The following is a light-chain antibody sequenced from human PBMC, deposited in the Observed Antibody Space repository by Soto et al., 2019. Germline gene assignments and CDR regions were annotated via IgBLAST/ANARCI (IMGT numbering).Light chain of an antibody. V-gene: IGKV3-15*01. CDR1: QSVSSN. J-gene: IGKJ5*01. Sequence: EIVMTQSPATLSVSPVERATLSCRASQSVSSNLAWYQQKPGQTPRLLIYGASTRATGIPARFSGSGSGTEFTLTIRSLQSEDFAVYYCQQYYNWPPITFGQGTRREIK. CDR2: GAS. CDR3: QQYYNWPPIT.